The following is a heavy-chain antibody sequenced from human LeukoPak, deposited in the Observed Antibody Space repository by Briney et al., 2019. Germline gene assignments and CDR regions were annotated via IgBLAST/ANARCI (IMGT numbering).Heavy chain of an antibody. CDR2: IGGDGLYT. V-gene: IGHV3-23*01. CDR1: GFTFSDHA. J-gene: IGHJ4*02. D-gene: IGHD6-13*01. Sequence: PGGSLRLSCTASGFTFSDHAMNWVRQAPGKGLEWVSGIGGDGLYTKSADSVKGRFTISRDNFKNILYLQMDSLRAEDTAIYYCAKDQRGYNRPIDYWGQGILVTVSS. CDR3: AKDQRGYNRPIDY.